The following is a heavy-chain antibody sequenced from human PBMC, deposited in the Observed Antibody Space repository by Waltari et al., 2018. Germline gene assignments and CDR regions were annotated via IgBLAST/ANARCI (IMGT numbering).Heavy chain of an antibody. CDR2: LNPNGGSA. CDR3: SRGRGGYRFGSFDL. J-gene: IGHJ3*01. Sequence: QVQLVQSGAEVKKPGASVRISCKASAYTLDSFYVNWVRQAPGQGLEWMGILNPNGGSATYAERLKGRVTMNSDKSTGTVYMEVRSLRSDDTAVYYCSRGRGGYRFGSFDLWGQGTLVTVS. V-gene: IGHV1-46*02. CDR1: AYTLDSFY. D-gene: IGHD5-12*01.